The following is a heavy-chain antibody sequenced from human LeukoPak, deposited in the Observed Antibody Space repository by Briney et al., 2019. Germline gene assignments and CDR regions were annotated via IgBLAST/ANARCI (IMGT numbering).Heavy chain of an antibody. Sequence: GGSLRLSCVASGFTFTYAWMSWVRQAPGKGREWVGRFKSKVSGGTIDYAAPVKGRFTISRDDSKNMLYLQMNSLKSEDTAVYYCTAGVGSSDFDYWGQGILVTVSS. D-gene: IGHD3-10*01. J-gene: IGHJ4*02. CDR3: TAGVGSSDFDY. CDR2: FKSKVSGGTI. V-gene: IGHV3-15*01. CDR1: GFTFTYAW.